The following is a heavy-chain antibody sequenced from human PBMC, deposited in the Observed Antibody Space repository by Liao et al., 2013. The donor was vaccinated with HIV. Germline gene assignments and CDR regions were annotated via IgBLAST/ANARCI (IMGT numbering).Heavy chain of an antibody. Sequence: QVQLRESGPALVRPSETLSLTCTVSGGSTSGYYWSWVRQPPGKGLEWIGYIYYSGNTRYNPSLMSRVTMSVDTSKKQISLKLSSVTAADTAVYYCARTTGYCTGGSCYFDPYWHLDLWGRGTLVIVSS. V-gene: IGHV4-59*01. CDR2: IYYSGNT. CDR1: GGSTSGYY. CDR3: ARTTGYCTGGSCYFDPYWHLDL. D-gene: IGHD2-15*01. J-gene: IGHJ2*01.